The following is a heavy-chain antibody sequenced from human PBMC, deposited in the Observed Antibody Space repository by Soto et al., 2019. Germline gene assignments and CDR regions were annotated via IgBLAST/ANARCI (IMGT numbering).Heavy chain of an antibody. V-gene: IGHV3-15*01. CDR2: IKTNIDGGRI. CDR1: GFTFSSYA. J-gene: IGHJ6*02. CDR3: TTNPVTDFYHCGMKV. Sequence: GGSLRLSCAASGFTFSSYAMSWVRLAPGKGLEWVGRIKTNIDGGRIDYAAPVKGRFTISRDDSKNTLYLQMNSLKTEDTGVYYCTTNPVTDFYHCGMKVWGLGTTTTVSS.